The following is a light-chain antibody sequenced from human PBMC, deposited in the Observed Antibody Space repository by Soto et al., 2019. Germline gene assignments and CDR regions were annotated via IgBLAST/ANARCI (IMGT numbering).Light chain of an antibody. V-gene: IGKV1-5*01. J-gene: IGKJ5*01. CDR2: DAS. CDR1: QSIGTW. Sequence: ILFTQSPSSVSASVADRVNITCRASQSIGTWLAWHQQKPGKAPNLLMFDASTLHTGVPSRFSGSGDGTEFTLSISSLQPDDSAIYFCRQYKTYTFGRGTRLEIK. CDR3: RQYKTYT.